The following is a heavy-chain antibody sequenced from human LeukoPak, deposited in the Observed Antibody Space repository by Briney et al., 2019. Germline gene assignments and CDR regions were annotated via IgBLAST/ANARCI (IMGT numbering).Heavy chain of an antibody. CDR3: TTALRWVQSPFNY. Sequence: GGSLRLSCAASGFTFSNAWMSWVRQAPGKGLEWVGRIKTKTDGETRDYAAPVKGRFTISRDDSKNTLYLQMNSLNTEDTAVYSCTTALRWVQSPFNYWGQGTLVTVSS. D-gene: IGHD5-24*01. J-gene: IGHJ4*02. V-gene: IGHV3-15*01. CDR1: GFTFSNAW. CDR2: IKTKTDGETR.